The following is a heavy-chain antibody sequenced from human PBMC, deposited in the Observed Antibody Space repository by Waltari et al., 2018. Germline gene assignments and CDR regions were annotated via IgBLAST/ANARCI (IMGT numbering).Heavy chain of an antibody. V-gene: IGHV4-34*01. CDR2: INHSGST. CDR3: ASDGDMVGATLGAFDI. D-gene: IGHD1-26*01. J-gene: IGHJ3*02. CDR1: GGSFSGYY. Sequence: QVQLQQWGAGLLKPSETLSLTCAVYGGSFSGYYWSWIRQPPGKGLEWIGDINHSGSTNANRSLKSRVNRSVDPSKNQCSRKLSSVTAADAAVYYCASDGDMVGATLGAFDIWGQGTMVTVSS.